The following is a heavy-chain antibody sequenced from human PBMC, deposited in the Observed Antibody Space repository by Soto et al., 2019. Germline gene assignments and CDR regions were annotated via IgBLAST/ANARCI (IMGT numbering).Heavy chain of an antibody. CDR2: INAGNGNT. J-gene: IGHJ6*02. V-gene: IGHV1-3*01. CDR3: ARVNKGYYYYGMDV. CDR1: GYTFTSYA. Sequence: ASVKVSCKASGYTFTSYAMHWVRQAPGQRLEWMGWINAGNGNTKYSQKFQGRVAITRDTSASTAYMELSSLRSEDTAVYYCARVNKGYYYYGMDVWGQGTTVTVSS.